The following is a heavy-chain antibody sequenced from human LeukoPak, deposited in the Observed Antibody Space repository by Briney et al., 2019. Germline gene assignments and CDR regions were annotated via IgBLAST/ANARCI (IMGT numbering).Heavy chain of an antibody. CDR2: ISAYNGNT. J-gene: IGHJ4*02. V-gene: IGHV1-18*01. CDR3: ARVDIVVVVASYFDY. D-gene: IGHD2-15*01. Sequence: ASVKVSCKASVYTFTSYGISWVRQAPGQGLEWMGWISAYNGNTNYAQKLQGRVTMTTDTSTSTAYMEARSLRSDDTAVYYCARVDIVVVVASYFDYWGQGTLVTVSS. CDR1: VYTFTSYG.